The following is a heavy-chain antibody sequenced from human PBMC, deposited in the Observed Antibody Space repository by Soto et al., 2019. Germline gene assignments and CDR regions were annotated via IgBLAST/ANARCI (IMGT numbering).Heavy chain of an antibody. CDR3: ARDHRKNVVVVPAAYYYYYMDV. CDR2: FDPEDGET. V-gene: IGHV1-24*01. D-gene: IGHD2-2*01. Sequence: GASVKVSCKVSGYTLTELSMHWVRQAPGKGLEWMGGFDPEDGETIYAQKFQGRVTMTEDTSTDTAYMELRSLTSDDTAVHYCARDHRKNVVVVPAAYYYYYMDVWGKGTTVTVSS. CDR1: GYTLTELS. J-gene: IGHJ6*03.